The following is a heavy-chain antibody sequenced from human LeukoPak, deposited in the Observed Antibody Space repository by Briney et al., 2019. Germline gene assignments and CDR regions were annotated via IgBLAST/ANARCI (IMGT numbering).Heavy chain of an antibody. CDR3: AREITLTGYKYGLGFNY. Sequence: SETLSLTCSVSGGSISSTSYYWGWIRQPPGKGLEWIGTIYYNGATQYNPSLRSRATMSVDTSNNQFSLRLRSVTAADTAVYYCAREITLTGYKYGLGFNYWGQGTLVTVSS. D-gene: IGHD5-12*01. CDR1: GGSISSTSYY. V-gene: IGHV4-39*07. J-gene: IGHJ4*02. CDR2: IYYNGAT.